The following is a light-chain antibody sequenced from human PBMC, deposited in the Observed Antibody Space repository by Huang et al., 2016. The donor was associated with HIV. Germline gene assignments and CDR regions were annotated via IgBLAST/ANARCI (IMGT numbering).Light chain of an antibody. CDR3: QQYDSWPPRHT. CDR2: GSS. V-gene: IGKV3-15*01. Sequence: ETVLTQSPGTLSASLGGRVTLTCRASQNVHGNLAWYQQTRGQPPRLLMYGSSTRAAGVSGRFSASGSETHFTLAITSLQSEDFGIYYCQQYDSWPPRHTFGQGTRLE. J-gene: IGKJ2*01. CDR1: QNVHGN.